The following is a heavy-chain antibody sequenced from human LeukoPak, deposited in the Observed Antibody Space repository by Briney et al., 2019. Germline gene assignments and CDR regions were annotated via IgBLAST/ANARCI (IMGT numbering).Heavy chain of an antibody. CDR1: GFTFNNYG. Sequence: GGSLRLSCAASGFTFNNYGMHWVRQAPGKGLEWVAVISYDGRNIHYPGSVKGRFTISRDISTDTLWLLMDSLRTEDTAVYYCAKGPLRGTAAAIDYWGQGTLVTVSS. V-gene: IGHV3-30*18. CDR3: AKGPLRGTAAAIDY. CDR2: ISYDGRNI. J-gene: IGHJ4*02. D-gene: IGHD2-2*01.